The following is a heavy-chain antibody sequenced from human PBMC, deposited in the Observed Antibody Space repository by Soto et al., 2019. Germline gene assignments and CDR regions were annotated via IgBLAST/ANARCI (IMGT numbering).Heavy chain of an antibody. D-gene: IGHD2-8*02. V-gene: IGHV1-2*02. CDR3: ARGDYGTGGYPFPYVDY. Sequence: HEHLVQSGAEVKRPGASLKVSCKASGYSFTGYYIHWVRQAPGQGLEWMGWINPDSGATNYAQNFQGRVTLTSDTYISTASMDLTSLTSYDTAVYYCARGDYGTGGYPFPYVDYWGQGTLVIVSS. CDR2: INPDSGAT. CDR1: GYSFTGYY. J-gene: IGHJ4*02.